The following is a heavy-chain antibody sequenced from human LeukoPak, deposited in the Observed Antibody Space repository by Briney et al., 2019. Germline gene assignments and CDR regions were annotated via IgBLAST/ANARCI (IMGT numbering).Heavy chain of an antibody. Sequence: SETLSLTCAVYGGPFSGYYWSWIRHPPGKGLEWIGEINHSGSTNYNPSLKSRVTISVDTSKNQFSLKLSSVTTADTAVYYCARGRRWTVPYFDYWGQGTLVTVSS. V-gene: IGHV4-34*01. J-gene: IGHJ4*02. CDR3: ARGRRWTVPYFDY. CDR2: INHSGST. CDR1: GGPFSGYY. D-gene: IGHD4-17*01.